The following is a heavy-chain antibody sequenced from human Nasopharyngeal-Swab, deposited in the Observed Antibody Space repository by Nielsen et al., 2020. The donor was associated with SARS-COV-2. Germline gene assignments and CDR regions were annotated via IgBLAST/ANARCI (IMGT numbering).Heavy chain of an antibody. CDR2: ITWNSGT. CDR3: ARGTADYSNPSFDY. J-gene: IGHJ4*02. CDR1: GFTYDDYS. V-gene: IGHV3-9*01. D-gene: IGHD4-11*01. Sequence: GGSLRLSCAASGFTYDDYSMHWVRLAPGKGLEWVSGITWNSGTGYTDSVKGRGTISRAPAPPSLSLLMNLLRREDPALYYCARGTADYSNPSFDYWGQGTLVTVPS.